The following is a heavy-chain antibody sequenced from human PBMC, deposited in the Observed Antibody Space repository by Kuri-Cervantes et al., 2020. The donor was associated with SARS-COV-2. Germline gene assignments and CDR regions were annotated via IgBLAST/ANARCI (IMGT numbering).Heavy chain of an antibody. J-gene: IGHJ6*02. V-gene: IGHV3-48*04. CDR1: GFTFSSYS. Sequence: GGSLRLSCAASGFTFSSYSMNWVRQAPGKGLEWVSYISSSSCTIYYADSVKGRFTISRDNAKNSLYLQMNSLRAEDTVVYYCARDRGDDFWSGYYTYGMDVWGQGTTVTVSS. D-gene: IGHD3-3*01. CDR2: ISSSSCTI. CDR3: ARDRGDDFWSGYYTYGMDV.